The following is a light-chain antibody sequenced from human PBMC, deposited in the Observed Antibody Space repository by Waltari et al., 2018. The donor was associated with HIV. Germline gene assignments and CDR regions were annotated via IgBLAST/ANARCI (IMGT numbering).Light chain of an antibody. J-gene: IGLJ2*01. CDR2: EVT. CDR3: SSYAGSNTLI. CDR1: GSDVGAYNH. Sequence: QSALTQPPPASGSPGPSVTISCSRTGSDVGAYNHVPWYPQHPGKAPKLIIYEVTKRPSGVPDRFSGSKSGNAASLTVSGLQTEDEAVYYCSSYAGSNTLIFGGGT. V-gene: IGLV2-8*01.